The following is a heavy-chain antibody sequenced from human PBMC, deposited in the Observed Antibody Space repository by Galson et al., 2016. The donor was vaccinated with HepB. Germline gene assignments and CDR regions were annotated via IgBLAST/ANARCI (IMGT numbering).Heavy chain of an antibody. CDR3: ARDSSPCSGGSCYSGWYFDL. CDR1: GYTFTSYY. J-gene: IGHJ2*01. Sequence: SVKVSCKASGYTFTSYYMHWVRQAPGQRLEWMGIINPSGGSTSYAQKFQGRVTMTRDTSTSTVYMELSSLRSEDTAVYYCARDSSPCSGGSCYSGWYFDLWGRGTLVTVSS. V-gene: IGHV1-46*01. CDR2: INPSGGST. D-gene: IGHD2-15*01.